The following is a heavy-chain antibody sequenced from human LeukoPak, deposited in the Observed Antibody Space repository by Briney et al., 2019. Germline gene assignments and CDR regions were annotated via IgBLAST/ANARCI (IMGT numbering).Heavy chain of an antibody. Sequence: GGSLRLSCAASGFTFRSYEMNWVRQAPGKGVEWVSYISSSGSTMHYADSVRGRFTISRDNAKNSLCLEVKSLRADDTAVYYCARDYGNYSRGAFDIWGQGKMVTVSA. V-gene: IGHV3-48*03. CDR2: ISSSGSTM. CDR1: GFTFRSYE. J-gene: IGHJ3*02. CDR3: ARDYGNYSRGAFDI. D-gene: IGHD4-11*01.